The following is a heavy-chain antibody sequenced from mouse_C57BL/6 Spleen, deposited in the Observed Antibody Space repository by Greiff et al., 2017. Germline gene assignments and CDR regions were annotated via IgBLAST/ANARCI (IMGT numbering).Heavy chain of an antibody. CDR2: IDPETGGT. V-gene: IGHV1-15*01. D-gene: IGHD2-5*01. J-gene: IGHJ4*01. Sequence: VQLQQSGAELVRPGASVTLSCKASGYTFTDYEMHWVKQTPVHGLEWIGAIDPETGGTAYNQKFKGKAILTADKSSSTAYMELRSLTSEDSAVYYCTRGDSNYGYYYAMDYWGQGTSVTVSS. CDR1: GYTFTDYE. CDR3: TRGDSNYGYYYAMDY.